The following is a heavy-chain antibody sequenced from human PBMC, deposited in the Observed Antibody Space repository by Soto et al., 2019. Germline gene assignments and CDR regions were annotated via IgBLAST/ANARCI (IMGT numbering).Heavy chain of an antibody. D-gene: IGHD3-22*01. Sequence: ASVKISCKSSGYTFTSYGISWVRQAPGQGLEWMGWMNPDSGVTDLAQKFRGRVTMARDTSTKTAYLALDRLTSEDKGVYYCARGGRMVTERYFDMWGQGTLGTVSS. J-gene: IGHJ4*02. CDR2: MNPDSGVT. CDR3: ARGGRMVTERYFDM. CDR1: GYTFTSYG. V-gene: IGHV1-2*02.